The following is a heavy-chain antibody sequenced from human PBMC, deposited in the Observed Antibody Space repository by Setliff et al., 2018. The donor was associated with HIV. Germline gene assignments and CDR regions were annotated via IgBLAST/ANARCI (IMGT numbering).Heavy chain of an antibody. CDR3: TVYNTGSSKDHY. Sequence: SETLSLTCAVYGQSISGYYWSWIRQTPGKGLEWIGEINHGGDTNYNPSLKSRVTISVDTSKNQFSLKLNSVTAADTAVYYCTVYNTGSSKDHYWGQGTPVTVSS. CDR1: GQSISGYY. J-gene: IGHJ4*02. V-gene: IGHV4-34*01. CDR2: INHGGDT. D-gene: IGHD2-8*02.